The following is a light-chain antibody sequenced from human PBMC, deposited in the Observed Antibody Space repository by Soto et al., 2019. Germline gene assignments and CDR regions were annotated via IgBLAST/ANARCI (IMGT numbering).Light chain of an antibody. CDR2: GAS. CDR1: QSLSGSY. V-gene: IGKV3-20*01. J-gene: IGKJ3*01. Sequence: IVLTQSPGTLSLSPGEGATLSCRASQSLSGSYLAWYQLRPGQAPRLVIYGASRRATGIPVRFSGSGSGTDFTLSISRLEPEDFAVYYCQQYGASPTTFGPGTSVDIK. CDR3: QQYGASPTT.